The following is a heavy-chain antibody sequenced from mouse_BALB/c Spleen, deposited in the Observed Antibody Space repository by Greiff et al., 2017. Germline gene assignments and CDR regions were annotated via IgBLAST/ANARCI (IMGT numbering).Heavy chain of an antibody. V-gene: IGHV2-9*02. CDR2: IWAGGST. CDR1: GFSLTSYG. CDR3: ARDHRSYTMDY. Sequence: VKLMESGPGLVAPSQSLSITCAASGFSLTSYGVHWVRQPPGKGLEWLGVIWAGGSTYYNSALMSRLSISKNNSKRQVFLKRNGLHTNDTSMYYCARDHRSYTMDYWGQGTSVTVSS. D-gene: IGHD3-1*01. J-gene: IGHJ4*01.